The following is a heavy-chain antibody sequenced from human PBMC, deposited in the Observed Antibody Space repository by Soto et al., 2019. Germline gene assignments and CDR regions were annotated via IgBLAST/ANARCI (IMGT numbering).Heavy chain of an antibody. D-gene: IGHD3-22*01. CDR3: ARAVHDSSGYYSDY. Sequence: SETLSLTCTVSGGSISSGDYYWSWIRQPPGKGLEWIGYIYYSGSTYYNPSLKSRVTISVDTSKNQFSLKLSSVTAADTAVYYCARAVHDSSGYYSDYWGQGTLVTVSS. J-gene: IGHJ4*02. V-gene: IGHV4-30-4*01. CDR1: GGSISSGDYY. CDR2: IYYSGST.